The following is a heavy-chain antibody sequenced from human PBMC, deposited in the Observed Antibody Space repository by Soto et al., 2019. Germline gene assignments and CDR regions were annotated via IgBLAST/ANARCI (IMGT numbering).Heavy chain of an antibody. D-gene: IGHD3-16*01. CDR3: VRDDDAGPNAFDL. J-gene: IGHJ3*01. CDR2: ISRDGSKQ. CDR1: GFMFSNHG. Sequence: QELLVESGGGVVQPGGSLRLSCAASGFMFSNHGMHWVRQAPGKGLEWVALISRDGSKQFYTDSVKGRFSISRDNSKNTLFLQMSGLVVDDMAVYYCVRDDDAGPNAFDLWGQGTMVTVSS. V-gene: IGHV3-33*05.